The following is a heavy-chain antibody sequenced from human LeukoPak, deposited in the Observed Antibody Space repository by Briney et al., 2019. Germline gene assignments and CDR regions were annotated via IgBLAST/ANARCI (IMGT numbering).Heavy chain of an antibody. Sequence: ASVKVSCKASGYTFTCYYMHWVRQAPGQGLEWMGWINPNSGGTNYAQKFQGRVTMTRDTSISTAYTELSRLKSDDTAVYYCARDMDYYGSGSYSLYGMDVWGQGTTVTVSS. J-gene: IGHJ6*02. CDR1: GYTFTCYY. CDR2: INPNSGGT. V-gene: IGHV1-2*02. CDR3: ARDMDYYGSGSYSLYGMDV. D-gene: IGHD3-10*01.